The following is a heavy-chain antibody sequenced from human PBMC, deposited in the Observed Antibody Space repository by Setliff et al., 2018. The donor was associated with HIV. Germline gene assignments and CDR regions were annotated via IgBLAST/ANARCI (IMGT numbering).Heavy chain of an antibody. CDR3: ARRIDNSGSFPDKNWFDT. V-gene: IGHV4-4*09. Sequence: SETLSLTCTVSGGSISSYYWSWIRQPPGKGLEWIGYIYTSGSTKYNPSLQSRVTMSIDTSKNQFSLKLTSVTAADTAVYYCARRIDNSGSFPDKNWFDTWGQGSLVTVSS. CDR1: GGSISSYY. D-gene: IGHD3-10*01. J-gene: IGHJ5*02. CDR2: IYTSGST.